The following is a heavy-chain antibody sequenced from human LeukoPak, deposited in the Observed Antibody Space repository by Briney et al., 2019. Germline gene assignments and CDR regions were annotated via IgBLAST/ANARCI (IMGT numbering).Heavy chain of an antibody. CDR1: GFTFSSYS. D-gene: IGHD3-22*01. J-gene: IGHJ4*02. Sequence: GGSLRLSCAASGFTFSSYSMNWVRQAPGKGLEWVSAISGSGGSTYYADSVKGRFTISRDNSKNTLYLQMNSLRAEDTAVYYCAKDIYYYDSSGDRQPFGYWGQGTLVTVSS. CDR3: AKDIYYYDSSGDRQPFGY. V-gene: IGHV3-23*01. CDR2: ISGSGGST.